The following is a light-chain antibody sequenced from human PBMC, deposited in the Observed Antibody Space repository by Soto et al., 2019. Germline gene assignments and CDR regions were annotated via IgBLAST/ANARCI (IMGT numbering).Light chain of an antibody. CDR3: QQYNNWPIT. CDR2: AAS. CDR1: QSIGRN. Sequence: EIVLTQSPGTLSVSPGERATLSCRASQSIGRNLVWCQQKPGQAPRLLIYAASTRATGVPARFSGSGSGTECTLTISSLQSEDVAVYYCQQYNNWPITLGQGTRLEIK. V-gene: IGKV3-15*01. J-gene: IGKJ5*01.